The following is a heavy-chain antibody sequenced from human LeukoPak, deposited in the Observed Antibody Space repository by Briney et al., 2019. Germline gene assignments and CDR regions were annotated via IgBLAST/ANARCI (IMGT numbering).Heavy chain of an antibody. V-gene: IGHV3-74*01. CDR1: GFTFSSYW. CDR2: INSDGSST. J-gene: IGHJ4*02. D-gene: IGHD1-26*01. Sequence: GGSLRLSCAASGFTFSSYWMHWVRQAPGKGLVWVSRINSDGSSTSYADSVKGRFTISRDNSKNTLYLQMNSLRAEDTALYYCAKSGGSYSVGFDYWGQGTLVTVSS. CDR3: AKSGGSYSVGFDY.